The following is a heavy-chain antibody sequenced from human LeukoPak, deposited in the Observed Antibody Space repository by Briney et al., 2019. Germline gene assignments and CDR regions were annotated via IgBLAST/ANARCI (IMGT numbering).Heavy chain of an antibody. Sequence: GASVKVSCKASGYILTTYGIGWVRQAPGQGLEWMGWISAYNGDTDFAQHLQGRVTMTRDMSTSTVYMELSSLRAEDTAVYYCARDRLCSSTSCYEYWFDPWGQGTLVTVSS. J-gene: IGHJ5*02. D-gene: IGHD2-2*01. CDR1: GYILTTYG. V-gene: IGHV1-18*01. CDR3: ARDRLCSSTSCYEYWFDP. CDR2: ISAYNGDT.